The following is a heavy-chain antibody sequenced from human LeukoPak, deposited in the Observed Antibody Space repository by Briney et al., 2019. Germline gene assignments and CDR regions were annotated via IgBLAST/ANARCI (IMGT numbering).Heavy chain of an antibody. D-gene: IGHD3-10*01. Sequence: SETLSLTCAVYGGSFSGYYWSWIRQPPGKGLEWIGEINHSGSANYNPSLKSRVTISVDTSKNQFSLKLSSVTAADTAVYYCARVIRLPPRSFFRSREGWFDPWGQGTLVTVSS. J-gene: IGHJ5*02. CDR1: GGSFSGYY. CDR3: ARVIRLPPRSFFRSREGWFDP. V-gene: IGHV4-34*01. CDR2: INHSGSA.